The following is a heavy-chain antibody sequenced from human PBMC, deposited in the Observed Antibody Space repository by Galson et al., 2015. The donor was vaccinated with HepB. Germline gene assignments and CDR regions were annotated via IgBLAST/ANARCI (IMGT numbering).Heavy chain of an antibody. D-gene: IGHD1-7*01. V-gene: IGHV4-4*07. Sequence: SETLSLTCIVSGGSINNYYWSWIRQSAGKGLEWMGRIYVGGSTSDNPSLQSRITLSADTSKNQLSLKLTSVTAADTAVYYCARDRRGGNYCRSSTSCSYFDYWGHGALVTVSS. CDR2: IYVGGST. J-gene: IGHJ4*01. CDR3: ARDRRGGNYCRSSTSCSYFDY. CDR1: GGSINNYY.